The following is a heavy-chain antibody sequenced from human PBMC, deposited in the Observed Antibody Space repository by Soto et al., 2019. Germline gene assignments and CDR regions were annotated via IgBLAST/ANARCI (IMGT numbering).Heavy chain of an antibody. Sequence: GSLRLSCAASGFTFSTYAMNWVRQAPGKGLEWVSGISGSGDSTYYADSVKGRFTVSRDNSKNTLYLQMNSLRAEDTAVFYCAKERSSGWSFDYWGQGTLVTVSS. J-gene: IGHJ4*02. D-gene: IGHD6-19*01. CDR1: GFTFSTYA. CDR2: ISGSGDST. V-gene: IGHV3-23*01. CDR3: AKERSSGWSFDY.